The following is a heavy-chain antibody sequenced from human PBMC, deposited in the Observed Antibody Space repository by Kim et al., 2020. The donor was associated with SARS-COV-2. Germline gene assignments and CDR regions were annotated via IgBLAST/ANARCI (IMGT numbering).Heavy chain of an antibody. Sequence: SETLSLTCAVYGGSFSGYYWSWIRQPPGKGLEWIGEINHSGSTNYNPSLKSRVTISVDTSKNQFSLKLSSVTAADTAVYYCAVYSSGWYLGYWGQGTLVTVSS. J-gene: IGHJ4*02. CDR3: AVYSSGWYLGY. D-gene: IGHD6-19*01. CDR1: GGSFSGYY. CDR2: INHSGST. V-gene: IGHV4-34*01.